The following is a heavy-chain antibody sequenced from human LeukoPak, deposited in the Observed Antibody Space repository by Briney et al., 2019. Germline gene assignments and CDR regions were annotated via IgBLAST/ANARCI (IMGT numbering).Heavy chain of an antibody. J-gene: IGHJ6*03. D-gene: IGHD5-12*01. Sequence: ASVKVSCKASGYTITGYYMHWVRQAPGQGLEWMGWINPNSGGTNYAQKFQGRVTMTTDTSTSTAYMELRSLRSDDTAVYYCARVNGRRLLLMDVWGKGTTVTISS. CDR2: INPNSGGT. V-gene: IGHV1-2*02. CDR3: ARVNGRRLLLMDV. CDR1: GYTITGYY.